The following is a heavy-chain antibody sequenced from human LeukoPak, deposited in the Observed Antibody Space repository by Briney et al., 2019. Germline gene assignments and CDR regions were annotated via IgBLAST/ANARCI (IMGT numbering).Heavy chain of an antibody. CDR2: ISSSGSTI. CDR3: ARGSSGWYVPDY. CDR1: GFTFSSYE. Sequence: GGSLRLSCAASGFTFSSYEMNWVRQAPGKGLEWVSYISSSGSTIYYADSVKGRFTISRDNAKNSLYLQMNSLRAEDTAVYYCARGSSGWYVPDYWGQGTLITVSS. V-gene: IGHV3-48*03. D-gene: IGHD6-19*01. J-gene: IGHJ4*02.